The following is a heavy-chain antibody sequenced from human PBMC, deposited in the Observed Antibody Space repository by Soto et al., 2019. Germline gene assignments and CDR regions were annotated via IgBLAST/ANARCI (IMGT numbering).Heavy chain of an antibody. V-gene: IGHV1-69*01. CDR2: IIPIFGTA. CDR3: ARFPTTSSSWYYFDC. CDR1: GGTFSSYA. D-gene: IGHD6-13*01. J-gene: IGHJ4*02. Sequence: QVQLVQSGAEVKKPGSSVKVSCKASGGTFSSYAISWMRQAPGQGLEWMGGIIPIFGTANYAQKSQGRVTITADESTSTAYMELSSLRSEDTAVRYCARFPTTSSSWYYFDCWGQGTLVTVSS.